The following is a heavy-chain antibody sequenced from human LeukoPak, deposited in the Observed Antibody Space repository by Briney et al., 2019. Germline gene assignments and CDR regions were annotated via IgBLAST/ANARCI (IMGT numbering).Heavy chain of an antibody. CDR2: ISGSGGST. Sequence: GGSLRLSCAASGFTFSSYAISWVRQAPGKGLEWVSAISGSGGSTYYADSVKGRFTISRDNSKNTLYLQMNSLRAEDTAVYYCAKGQYYYDSSGYHDAFDIWGQGTMVTVSS. CDR1: GFTFSSYA. J-gene: IGHJ3*02. D-gene: IGHD3-22*01. CDR3: AKGQYYYDSSGYHDAFDI. V-gene: IGHV3-23*01.